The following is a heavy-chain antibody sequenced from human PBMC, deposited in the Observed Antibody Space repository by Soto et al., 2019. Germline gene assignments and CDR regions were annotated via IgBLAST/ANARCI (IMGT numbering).Heavy chain of an antibody. V-gene: IGHV3-33*01. Sequence: PGGSLRLSCAASGFTFSSYGMHRVRQAPGKGLEWVAVIWYDGSNKYYADSVKGRFTISRDNSKNTLYLQMNSLRAEDTAVYYCARANGYSSSWYDSGYYYYGMDVWGQGTTVTVSS. J-gene: IGHJ6*02. D-gene: IGHD6-13*01. CDR2: IWYDGSNK. CDR1: GFTFSSYG. CDR3: ARANGYSSSWYDSGYYYYGMDV.